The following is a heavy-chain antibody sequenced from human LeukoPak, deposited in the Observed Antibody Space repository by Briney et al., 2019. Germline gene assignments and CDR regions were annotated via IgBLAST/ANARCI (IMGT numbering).Heavy chain of an antibody. J-gene: IGHJ5*02. CDR3: ARGQGYTIFADGHWFDP. CDR1: GYTFNTYP. Sequence: ASVRVSCKTSGYTFNTYPIHWVRQAPGQGLEWMGWIRTNSGTPTYAQAFTGRFVFSLDTSVSTAFPHITNLKPGDTAVYYCARGQGYTIFADGHWFDPWGQGSLVTVSS. V-gene: IGHV7-4-1*02. D-gene: IGHD3-9*01. CDR2: IRTNSGTP.